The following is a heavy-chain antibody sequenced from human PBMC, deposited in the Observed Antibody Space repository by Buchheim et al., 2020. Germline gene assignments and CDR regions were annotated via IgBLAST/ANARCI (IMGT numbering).Heavy chain of an antibody. CDR1: GGSISSGGYY. CDR2: ISYSGST. J-gene: IGHJ4*02. D-gene: IGHD4-17*01. V-gene: IGHV4-31*03. Sequence: QVQLQASGPGLVKPSQTLSLTCTVSGGSISSGGYYWSWIRQHPGKGLEWIGYISYSGSTYYNPSLKSRVTISVDKSKIPFSLKLNSVTAADTAVYYCARLDYGDYSWYFDSWGQGAL. CDR3: ARLDYGDYSWYFDS.